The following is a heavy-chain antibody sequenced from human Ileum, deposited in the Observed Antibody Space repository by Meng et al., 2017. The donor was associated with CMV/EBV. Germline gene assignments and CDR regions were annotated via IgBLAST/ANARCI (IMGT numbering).Heavy chain of an antibody. J-gene: IGHJ5*02. CDR3: AKYNWNDGRTFDP. Sequence: QVHLVESGGGVIQPGGSLRLSRAASGFTFSNSGMHWVRQAPGKGLEWVAFIRDDGSDKYYADSVEGRFTISRDNSKNTLYLQMNSLRADDTAVYYCAKYNWNDGRTFDPWGQGTLVTVSS. V-gene: IGHV3-30*02. CDR1: GFTFSNSG. CDR2: IRDDGSDK. D-gene: IGHD1-20*01.